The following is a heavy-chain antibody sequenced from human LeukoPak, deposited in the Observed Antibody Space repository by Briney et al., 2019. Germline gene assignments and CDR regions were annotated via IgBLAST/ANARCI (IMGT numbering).Heavy chain of an antibody. D-gene: IGHD3-22*01. J-gene: IGHJ4*02. CDR3: ASYYYDSSGYPYFDY. V-gene: IGHV1-69*02. Sequence: NYAQKFQGRVTSTADKSTSTAYMELSSLRSEDTAVYYCASYYYDSSGYPYFDYWGQGTLVTVSS.